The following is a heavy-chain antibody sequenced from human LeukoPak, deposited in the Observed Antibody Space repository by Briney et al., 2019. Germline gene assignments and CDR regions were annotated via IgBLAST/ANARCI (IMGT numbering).Heavy chain of an antibody. CDR3: VKETRGTTIYY. Sequence: PGGSLRLSCAASGFGVSENYMSWVRQAPGKGLEWVSVIYRGDATYYADSVKGRFAISRDSFENTVYLQMGSLRAEDTAVYYCVKETRGTTIYYWGQGTLVTVSS. D-gene: IGHD5-24*01. CDR2: IYRGDAT. CDR1: GFGVSENY. J-gene: IGHJ4*02. V-gene: IGHV3-66*01.